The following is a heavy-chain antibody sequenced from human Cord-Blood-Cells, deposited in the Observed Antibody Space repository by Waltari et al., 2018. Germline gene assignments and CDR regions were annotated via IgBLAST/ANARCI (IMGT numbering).Heavy chain of an antibody. Sequence: QVQLQQWGAGLLKPSETLSLTCAVYGGSFSGYYWSWIRQPPGKGLEWIGEINHSGSNNYKPALKGRVTISVDTSKNQFSLKLSSVTAADTAVYYCARGPEEAEGEYYFDYWGQGTLVTVSS. J-gene: IGHJ4*02. CDR1: GGSFSGYY. CDR3: ARGPEEAEGEYYFDY. V-gene: IGHV4-34*01. CDR2: INHSGSN. D-gene: IGHD3-16*01.